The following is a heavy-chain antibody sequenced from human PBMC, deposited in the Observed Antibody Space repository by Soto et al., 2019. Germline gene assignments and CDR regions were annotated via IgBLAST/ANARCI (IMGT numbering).Heavy chain of an antibody. V-gene: IGHV1-18*01. CDR2: ISAYNGNT. D-gene: IGHD3-22*01. CDR3: ARDRPRSYYDSSGSEDY. Sequence: ASVKVSCKASGYTFTSYGISWVRQAPGQGLEWMGWISAYNGNTNYAQKLQGRVTMTTDTSTSTAYMELRSLRSDDTAVYYCARDRPRSYYDSSGSEDYWGQGTRGTVSA. J-gene: IGHJ4*02. CDR1: GYTFTSYG.